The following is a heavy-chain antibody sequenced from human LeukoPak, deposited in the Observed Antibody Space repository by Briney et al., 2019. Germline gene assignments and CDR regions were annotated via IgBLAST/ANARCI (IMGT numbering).Heavy chain of an antibody. CDR1: GFTFSSHA. Sequence: PGGSLRLSCAASGFTFSSHAMHWVRQAPGEGLEWVAVISYDGSNKYYADSVKGRFTISRDNSKNTLYLQMNSLRAEDTAVYYCARDRWIQLWHFDYWGQGTLVTVSS. V-gene: IGHV3-30-3*01. CDR2: ISYDGSNK. CDR3: ARDRWIQLWHFDY. J-gene: IGHJ4*02. D-gene: IGHD5-18*01.